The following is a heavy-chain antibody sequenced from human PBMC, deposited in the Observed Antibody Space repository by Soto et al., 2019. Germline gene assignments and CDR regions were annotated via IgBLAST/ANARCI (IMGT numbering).Heavy chain of an antibody. CDR2: NIPIFGTA. CDR1: GGTFSSYA. V-gene: IGHV1-69*01. J-gene: IGHJ6*02. CDR3: AREVAAAGNYYYYYYGMDV. Sequence: QVQLVQSGAEVKKPGSSVKVSCKASGGTFSSYAISWVRQAPGQGLEWMGGNIPIFGTANYAQKFQGRVTITADESTSTAYMELSSLRSEDTAVYYCAREVAAAGNYYYYYYGMDVWGQGTTVTVSS. D-gene: IGHD6-13*01.